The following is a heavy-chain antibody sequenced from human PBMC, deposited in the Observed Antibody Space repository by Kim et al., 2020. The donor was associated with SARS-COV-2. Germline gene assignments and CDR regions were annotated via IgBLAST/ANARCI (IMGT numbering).Heavy chain of an antibody. J-gene: IGHJ4*02. CDR2: T. CDR3: ARDDNQGGFDY. Sequence: TNYNPSLTGQLTMSVDTSKSPFSLQLTSVTAADTAVYFCARDDNQGGFDYWGQGALVTVSS. V-gene: IGHV4-4*07. D-gene: IGHD1-26*01.